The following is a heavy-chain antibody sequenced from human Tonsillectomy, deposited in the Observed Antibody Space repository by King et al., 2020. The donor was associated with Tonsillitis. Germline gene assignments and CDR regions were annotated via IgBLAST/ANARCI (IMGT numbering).Heavy chain of an antibody. J-gene: IGHJ3*01. CDR1: GGTFSSYA. CDR3: ARDYRDYYDSSGFQGAFDF. D-gene: IGHD3-22*01. CDR2: IIPIFGTA. V-gene: IGHV1-69*01. Sequence: VQLVQSGAEVKKPGSSVKVSCKASGGTFSSYALSWVRQTPGQGLEWMGGIIPIFGTANYAQKFQGRVTITADEPTSTAYMGLSSLQSEDTAVYYCARDYRDYYDSSGFQGAFDFWGQGTMVTVSS.